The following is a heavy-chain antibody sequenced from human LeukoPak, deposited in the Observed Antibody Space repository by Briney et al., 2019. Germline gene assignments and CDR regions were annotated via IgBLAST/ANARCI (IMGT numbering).Heavy chain of an antibody. CDR1: GFTFSSYE. CDR3: ARGDSCPTY. J-gene: IGHJ4*02. D-gene: IGHD2-15*01. V-gene: IGHV3-48*03. CDR2: INSGGTTI. Sequence: GGSPRLSSAASGFTFSSYEMNWVRQAPGRGLEWVSYINSGGTTIYYADSVKGRFTISRDNAKNSLYLQMNSLRAEDTAVYYCARGDSCPTYWGQGTLVTVSS.